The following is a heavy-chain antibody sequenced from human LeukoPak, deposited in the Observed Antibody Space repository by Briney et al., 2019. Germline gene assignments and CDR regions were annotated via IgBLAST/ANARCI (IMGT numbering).Heavy chain of an antibody. V-gene: IGHV4-34*01. CDR2: INHSGST. CDR3: AREGEGSRVDSSGYYFGY. CDR1: GGSFSGYY. D-gene: IGHD3-22*01. Sequence: NPSETLSLTCAVYGGSFSGYYWSWIRQPPGKGLEWIGEINHSGSTNYNPSLKSRVTISVDTSKNQFSLKLSSVTAADTAVYYCAREGEGSRVDSSGYYFGYWGQGTLVTVSS. J-gene: IGHJ4*02.